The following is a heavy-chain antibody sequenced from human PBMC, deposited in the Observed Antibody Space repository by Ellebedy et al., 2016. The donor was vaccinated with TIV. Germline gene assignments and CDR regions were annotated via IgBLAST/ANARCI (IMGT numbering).Heavy chain of an antibody. CDR3: ARDRGSPESFDM. V-gene: IGHV3-74*01. D-gene: IGHD6-25*01. CDR1: GFAIKW. Sequence: GESLKISCAGSGFAIKWMPWVRQAPGKGLVWISHINNDGSATNYADYVKGRFTISRDNAKNTLYLQMNSLRAEDTAVYYCARDRGSPESFDMWGQGTMVTVSS. CDR2: INNDGSAT. J-gene: IGHJ3*02.